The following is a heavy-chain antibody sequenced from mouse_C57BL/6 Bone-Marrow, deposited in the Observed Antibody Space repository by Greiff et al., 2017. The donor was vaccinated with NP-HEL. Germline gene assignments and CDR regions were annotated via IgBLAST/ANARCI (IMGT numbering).Heavy chain of an antibody. J-gene: IGHJ2*01. Sequence: QVQLQQPGTELVKPGASVKLSGKASGYTFTSYWMHWVKQRPGQGLEWMGNINPSNGGTNYNEKFRSKATLTVDKSSSTAYMQLSSLTSEDSAVYYCAREKDYYGSSYYYFDYWGQGTTLTVSS. D-gene: IGHD1-1*01. CDR2: INPSNGGT. CDR3: AREKDYYGSSYYYFDY. V-gene: IGHV1-53*01. CDR1: GYTFTSYW.